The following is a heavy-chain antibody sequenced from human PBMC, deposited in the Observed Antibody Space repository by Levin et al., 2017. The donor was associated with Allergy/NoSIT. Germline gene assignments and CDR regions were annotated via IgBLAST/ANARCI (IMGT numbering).Heavy chain of an antibody. Sequence: SETLSLTCTVSGGSISSSSYYWGWIRQPPGKGLEWIGSIYYSGSTYYNPSLKSRVTISVDTSKNQFSLKLSSVTAADTAVYYCARPTGSGSFSYFDYWGQGTLVTVSS. J-gene: IGHJ4*02. D-gene: IGHD3-10*01. CDR1: GGSISSSSYY. CDR3: ARPTGSGSFSYFDY. V-gene: IGHV4-39*01. CDR2: IYYSGST.